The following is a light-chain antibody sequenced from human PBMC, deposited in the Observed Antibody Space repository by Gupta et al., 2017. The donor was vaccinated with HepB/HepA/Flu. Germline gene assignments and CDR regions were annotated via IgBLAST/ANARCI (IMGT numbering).Light chain of an antibody. V-gene: IGKV1-5*03. Sequence: DIQMTQSPSPLSASVGDRVTITCRASQAISRWLAWYQQKPGKAPKLLIYGASSLESGGPSRFSGSGSGREFTLTISSLQPDDFATYYCQQYSSYSPWTFGQGTKVEIK. CDR2: GAS. CDR1: QAISRW. CDR3: QQYSSYSPWT. J-gene: IGKJ1*01.